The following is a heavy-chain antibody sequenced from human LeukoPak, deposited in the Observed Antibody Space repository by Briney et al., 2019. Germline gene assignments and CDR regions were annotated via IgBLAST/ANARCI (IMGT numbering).Heavy chain of an antibody. Sequence: ASVKVSCKASGYTFTSYYMNWVRQAPEQGLEWMGIINPSGGSTSYAQKFQGRVTMTRDTSTSTVYMELSSLRSEDTAVYYCARRVPYDSWNYYNPLGYWGQGTLVTVSS. CDR2: INPSGGST. J-gene: IGHJ4*02. CDR3: ARRVPYDSWNYYNPLGY. V-gene: IGHV1-46*01. D-gene: IGHD3-10*01. CDR1: GYTFTSYY.